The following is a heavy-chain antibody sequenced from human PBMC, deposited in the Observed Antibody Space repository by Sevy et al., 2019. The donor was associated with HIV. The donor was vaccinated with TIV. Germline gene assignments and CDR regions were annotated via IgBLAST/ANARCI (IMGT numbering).Heavy chain of an antibody. Sequence: SETLSLTCAVYGGSFTGNHWTWIRQPPGKGLEWIGETDHNGRTNYNPPLKSRVTISVDTSKRQFSLRLDSVTAADTAVYYCAKGLKLKQVFTTVPPYWFFDLWGRGTLVTVSS. V-gene: IGHV4-34*01. J-gene: IGHJ2*01. CDR3: AKGLKLKQVFTTVPPYWFFDL. CDR1: GGSFTGNH. D-gene: IGHD1-1*01. CDR2: TDHNGRT.